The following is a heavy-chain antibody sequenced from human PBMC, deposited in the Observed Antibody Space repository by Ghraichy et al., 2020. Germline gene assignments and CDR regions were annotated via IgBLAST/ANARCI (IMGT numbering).Heavy chain of an antibody. CDR1: GGSISSYY. V-gene: IGHV4-59*01. J-gene: IGHJ4*02. Sequence: SETLSLTCTVSGGSISSYYWSWIRQPPGKGLEWIGYIYYSGSTIYNPSLKSRVTISVDTSKNQFSLKLSSVTAADTAVYYCASTAGYYFDYWGQGTLVTVSS. CDR2: IYYSGST. D-gene: IGHD6-13*01. CDR3: ASTAGYYFDY.